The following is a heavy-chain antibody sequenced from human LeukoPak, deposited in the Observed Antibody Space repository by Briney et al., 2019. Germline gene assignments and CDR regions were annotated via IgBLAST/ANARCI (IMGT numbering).Heavy chain of an antibody. CDR1: GASITSGSYY. Sequence: PSETLSLTCSVSGASITSGSYYWNWIRQPPGKGLEWIGYIYYSGSTNYNPSLKSRVTISVDTSKNQFSLKLSSVTAADTAVYYCARDLVNAARGAFDIWGQGTMVTVSS. J-gene: IGHJ3*02. D-gene: IGHD2-15*01. V-gene: IGHV4-61*01. CDR2: IYYSGST. CDR3: ARDLVNAARGAFDI.